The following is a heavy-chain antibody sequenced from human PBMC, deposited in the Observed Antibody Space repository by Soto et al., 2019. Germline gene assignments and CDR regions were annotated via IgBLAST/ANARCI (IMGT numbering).Heavy chain of an antibody. CDR1: GFTFSSYA. Sequence: GGSLRLSCAASGFTFSSYAMSWVRQAPGKGLEWVSAISGSGGSTYYADSVKGRFTISRDNSKNTLYLQMNSLRAEDTAVYYCAKDLKDYVWGSSLYWGQGTLVTVSS. D-gene: IGHD3-16*01. CDR2: ISGSGGST. J-gene: IGHJ4*02. CDR3: AKDLKDYVWGSSLY. V-gene: IGHV3-23*01.